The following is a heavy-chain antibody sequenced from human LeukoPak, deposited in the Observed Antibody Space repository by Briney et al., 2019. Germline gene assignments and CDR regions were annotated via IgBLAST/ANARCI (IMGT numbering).Heavy chain of an antibody. CDR1: GFTLSTYW. Sequence: GGSLRLSCAASGFTLSTYWMSWVRQAPGKGLEWVANIEGDGSDKNYRDSVKGRFTISRDNAKNMLYLQMNSLRVEETAVYYCTRGMGDYWGQGTLVTVSS. CDR2: IEGDGSDK. D-gene: IGHD3-16*01. CDR3: TRGMGDY. V-gene: IGHV3-7*04. J-gene: IGHJ4*02.